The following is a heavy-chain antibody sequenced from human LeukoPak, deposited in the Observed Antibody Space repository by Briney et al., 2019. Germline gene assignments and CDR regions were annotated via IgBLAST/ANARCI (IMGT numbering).Heavy chain of an antibody. V-gene: IGHV3-23*01. D-gene: IGHD3-22*01. CDR3: AKDPGRYYDSSGYKSDY. Sequence: GGSLRLSCAASGFTFSSYAMSWVRQAPGKGLEWVSAISGSGGSTYYADSVKGRFTIFRDNSKNTLYLQMNSLRAEDTAVYYCAKDPGRYYDSSGYKSDYWGQGTLVTVSS. CDR2: ISGSGGST. CDR1: GFTFSSYA. J-gene: IGHJ4*02.